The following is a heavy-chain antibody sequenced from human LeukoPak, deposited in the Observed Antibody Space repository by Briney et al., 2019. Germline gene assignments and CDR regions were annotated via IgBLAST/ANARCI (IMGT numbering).Heavy chain of an antibody. CDR2: IRSKVYGGTP. Sequence: GGSLRLSCITSGFTFGDYAMTWVRQAPGKGLEWVGFIRSKVYGGTPEYAASVKGRFTISRNDSKGIAYLQMNSLKTEDTAVYYCSRDQTPYYWGQGTLVTVSS. CDR3: SRDQTPYY. J-gene: IGHJ4*02. V-gene: IGHV3-49*04. CDR1: GFTFGDYA.